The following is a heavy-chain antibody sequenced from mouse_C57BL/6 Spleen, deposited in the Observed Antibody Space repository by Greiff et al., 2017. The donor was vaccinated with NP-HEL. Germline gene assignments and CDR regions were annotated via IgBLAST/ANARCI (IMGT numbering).Heavy chain of an antibody. V-gene: IGHV1-55*01. J-gene: IGHJ4*01. Sequence: QVQLQQPGAELVKPGASVKMSCKASGYTFTSYWLTWVKQRPGQGLEWIGDIYPGSGSTNYNEKFKSKATLTVDTSSSTAYMQLSSLTSEDSAVYYCARSPSSLPWYAMDYWGQGTSVTVSS. CDR2: IYPGSGST. D-gene: IGHD2-1*01. CDR1: GYTFTSYW. CDR3: ARSPSSLPWYAMDY.